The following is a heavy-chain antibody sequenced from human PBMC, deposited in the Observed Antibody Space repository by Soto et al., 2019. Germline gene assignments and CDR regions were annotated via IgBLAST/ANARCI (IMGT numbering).Heavy chain of an antibody. CDR1: GASMNRNKW. D-gene: IGHD3-9*01. V-gene: IGHV4-4*02. CDR2: IYHSGST. Sequence: SETLSLTHTVSGASMNRNKWWSWVRQAPGKGLEWIGEIYHSGSTNYNPSLKSRVTISVDKSKNQFSLKLSSVTAADTAVYSCARSITFDWFFFDYWGQGTLVTVSS. J-gene: IGHJ4*02. CDR3: ARSITFDWFFFDY.